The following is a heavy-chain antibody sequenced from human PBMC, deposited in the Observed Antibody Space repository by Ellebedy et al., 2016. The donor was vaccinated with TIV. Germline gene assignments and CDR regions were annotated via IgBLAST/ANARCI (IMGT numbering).Heavy chain of an antibody. CDR3: ARALPDGVRVYDAFDI. J-gene: IGHJ3*02. V-gene: IGHV3-7*01. CDR2: IKPDGGEL. CDR1: GFTFSRYW. D-gene: IGHD3-10*01. Sequence: GGSLRLSXAASGFTFSRYWMHWVRQVPGKGLEWVAHIKPDGGELYYLDSVKGRFTISRDNAKNSLNLQMNSLRAEDTAVYYCARALPDGVRVYDAFDIWGQGTMVNVSS.